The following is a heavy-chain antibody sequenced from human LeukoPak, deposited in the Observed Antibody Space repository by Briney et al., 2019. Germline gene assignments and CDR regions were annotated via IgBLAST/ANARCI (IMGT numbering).Heavy chain of an antibody. Sequence: GESLKISWKGSGYSFTYYWIGWVRQMPGKGLEWMAIIYPGDSDTRYSPSLQGQVTISADKSINTAYLQWSSLKASDTAMYYCARENYTSGAGTWFDPWGQGTLVTVSS. CDR2: IYPGDSDT. CDR3: ARENYTSGAGTWFDP. D-gene: IGHD6-25*01. CDR1: GYSFTYYW. V-gene: IGHV5-51*01. J-gene: IGHJ5*02.